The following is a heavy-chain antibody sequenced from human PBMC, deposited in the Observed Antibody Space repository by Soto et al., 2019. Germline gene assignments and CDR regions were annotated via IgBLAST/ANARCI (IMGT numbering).Heavy chain of an antibody. V-gene: IGHV4-31*02. CDR1: GGSINTGGHY. CDR3: AGGPSEYYFDS. CDR2: IYYSGTT. J-gene: IGHJ4*02. Sequence: LSLTCSVSGGSINTGGHYWGWIRQHPGKGLEWIGYIYYSGTTYYNPSLKSRLTISLDTSENHFSLKLTSVTAADTAVYYCAGGPSEYYFDSWGQGALVTVSS. D-gene: IGHD1-26*01.